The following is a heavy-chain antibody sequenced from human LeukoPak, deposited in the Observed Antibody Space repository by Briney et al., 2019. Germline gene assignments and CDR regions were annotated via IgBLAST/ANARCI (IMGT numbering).Heavy chain of an antibody. J-gene: IGHJ6*02. V-gene: IGHV4-31*03. D-gene: IGHD1-1*01. CDR3: ARDTTRYYYGMDV. CDR1: GGSISSGGYY. Sequence: SETPSLTCTVSGGSISSGGYYWSWIRQHPGKGLEWIGYIYYSGSTYYNPSLKSRVTISVDTSKNQFSLKLSSVTAADTAVYYCARDTTRYYYGMDVWGQGTTVTVSS. CDR2: IYYSGST.